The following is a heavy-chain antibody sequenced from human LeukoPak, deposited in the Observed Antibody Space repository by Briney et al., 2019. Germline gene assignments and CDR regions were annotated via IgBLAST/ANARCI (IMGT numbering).Heavy chain of an antibody. Sequence: GGSLRLSCAATGFTFSSYAMHWARQAPGKGLEWVAVISYDGSNKYYADSVKGRFTISRDNSKNTLSLQMNSLRAEDTAVYFCARDPSLRVTLDYWGQGTRVTVSS. V-gene: IGHV3-30-3*01. CDR3: ARDPSLRVTLDY. CDR2: ISYDGSNK. D-gene: IGHD5/OR15-5a*01. CDR1: GFTFSSYA. J-gene: IGHJ4*02.